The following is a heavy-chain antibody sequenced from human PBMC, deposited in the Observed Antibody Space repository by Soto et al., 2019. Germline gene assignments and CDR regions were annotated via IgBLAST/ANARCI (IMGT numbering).Heavy chain of an antibody. CDR2: TDYHGST. J-gene: IGHJ4*02. Sequence: QLQLLESGSGLVKPSQTLSLTCTVSGGSISNSAYSWSWIRQPPGKGLEWIGYTDYHGSTYYTSSLKSRITISVDRPRNHFSLRLNSVTAADTAVYYCARARLMEAYDSAGYLRRMFDYWGQGIPVTVSS. CDR1: GGSISNSAYS. V-gene: IGHV4-30-2*01. D-gene: IGHD3-22*01. CDR3: ARARLMEAYDSAGYLRRMFDY.